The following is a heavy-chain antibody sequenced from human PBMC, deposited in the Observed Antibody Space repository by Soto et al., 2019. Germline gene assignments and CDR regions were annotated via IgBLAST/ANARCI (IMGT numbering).Heavy chain of an antibody. CDR1: GYTFTSYG. J-gene: IGHJ5*02. Sequence: ASVKVSCKASGYTFTSYGISWVRQAPGQGLEWMGWISAYNGNTNYARKLQGRVTMTTDTSTSTAYMELRSLRSDDTAVYYCARVMSLAVAGNNWFDPWGQGTLVTVSS. CDR2: ISAYNGNT. D-gene: IGHD6-19*01. CDR3: ARVMSLAVAGNNWFDP. V-gene: IGHV1-18*01.